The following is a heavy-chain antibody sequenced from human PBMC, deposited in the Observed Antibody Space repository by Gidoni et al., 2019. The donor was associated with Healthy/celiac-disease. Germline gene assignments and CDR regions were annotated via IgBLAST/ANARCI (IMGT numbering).Heavy chain of an antibody. V-gene: IGHV1-46*01. Sequence: QVQLVQSGAEVKKPGASVKVSCKASGYTFTSYYMHWGRQAPGQGLEWMGIINPSGGSTSYAQKFQGRVTMTRDTSTSTVYMELSSLRSEDTAVYYCAREDGIAVAGWMLYYYYGMDVWGQGTTVTVSS. D-gene: IGHD6-19*01. CDR2: INPSGGST. CDR1: GYTFTSYY. J-gene: IGHJ6*02. CDR3: AREDGIAVAGWMLYYYYGMDV.